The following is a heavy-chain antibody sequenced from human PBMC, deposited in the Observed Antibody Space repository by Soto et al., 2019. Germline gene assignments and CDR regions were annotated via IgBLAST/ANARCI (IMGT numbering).Heavy chain of an antibody. CDR2: INPNSGGT. CDR3: ARGGFGELLYPQVLYYGMDV. CDR1: GYTFTGYY. V-gene: IGHV1-2*04. J-gene: IGHJ6*02. D-gene: IGHD3-10*01. Sequence: GASVEVSCKASGYTFTGYYMHWVRQAPGQGLEWMGWINPNSGGTNYAQKFQGWVTMTRDTSISTAYMELSRLRSDDTAVYYCARGGFGELLYPQVLYYGMDVWGQGTTVTVSS.